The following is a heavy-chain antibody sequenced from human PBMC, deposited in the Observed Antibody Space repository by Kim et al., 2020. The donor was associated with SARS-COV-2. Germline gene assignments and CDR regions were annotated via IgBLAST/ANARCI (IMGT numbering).Heavy chain of an antibody. CDR3: AKGDDSSGYGPFGY. CDR1: GFTFSSYG. CDR2: ISYDGSNK. V-gene: IGHV3-30*18. D-gene: IGHD3-22*01. Sequence: GGSLRLSCAASGFTFSSYGMHWVRQAPGKGLEWVAVISYDGSNKYYADSVKGRFTISRDNSKNTLYLQMNSLRAEDTAVYYCAKGDDSSGYGPFGYWGQGTLVTVSS. J-gene: IGHJ4*02.